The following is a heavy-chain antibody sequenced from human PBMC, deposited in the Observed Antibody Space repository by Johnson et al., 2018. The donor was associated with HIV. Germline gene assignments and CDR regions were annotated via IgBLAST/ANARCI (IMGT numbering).Heavy chain of an antibody. CDR3: AGGVRDSSGYPFAFDI. J-gene: IGHJ3*02. CDR1: GLKFDDYG. V-gene: IGHV3-20*04. D-gene: IGHD3-22*01. CDR2: INWNGGST. Sequence: VQLVESGGGVVRPGGSLRLSCAASGLKFDDYGMSWVRQAPGKGLEWVSGINWNGGSTGYADSLKGRFTISRDNANNSLYLQMNSLRAEDTALYYCAGGVRDSSGYPFAFDIWGQGTMVSVSS.